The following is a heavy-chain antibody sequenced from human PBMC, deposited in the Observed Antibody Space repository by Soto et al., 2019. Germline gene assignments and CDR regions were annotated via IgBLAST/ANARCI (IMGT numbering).Heavy chain of an antibody. Sequence: ASVKVSCKASGYTFTGYHMQWVRPAPLQMLEWMVCINPNSGGTNYAQKFQGRVTMTRDTYISTAYMELSRLRSDDKAVYYCARTSLVRNYDIVSGYYNALSGQLAYWAQGTIVTVSS. CDR2: INPNSGGT. D-gene: IGHD3-9*01. V-gene: IGHV1-2*02. J-gene: IGHJ4*02. CDR3: ARTSLVRNYDIVSGYYNALSGQLAY. CDR1: GYTFTGYH.